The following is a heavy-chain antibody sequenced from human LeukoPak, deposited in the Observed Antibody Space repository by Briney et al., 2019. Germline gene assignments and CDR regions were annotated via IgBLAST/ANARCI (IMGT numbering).Heavy chain of an antibody. Sequence: GGSLRLSCAASGFTFSSCWMSWVRQAPGKGLEWVANIKQDGSEKYYVDSVKGRFTISRDNAKNSLYLQMNSLRAEDTAVYYCARADGSGTYQAANLDSWGQGTLVTVSS. J-gene: IGHJ4*02. D-gene: IGHD3-10*01. CDR3: ARADGSGTYQAANLDS. CDR1: GFTFSSCW. V-gene: IGHV3-7*04. CDR2: IKQDGSEK.